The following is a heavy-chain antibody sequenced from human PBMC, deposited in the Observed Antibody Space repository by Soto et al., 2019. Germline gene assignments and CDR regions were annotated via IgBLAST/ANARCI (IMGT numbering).Heavy chain of an antibody. CDR3: ARVTNYDFWNPPYYYTLDV. J-gene: IGHJ6*02. CDR2: IKQDGSEK. V-gene: IGHV3-7*03. Sequence: EVQLVESGGGLVQPGGSLRLSCAASGFTFSSSWMTWVRQAPGKGLEWVANIKQDGSEKYYVDSVKGRFTISRDNAKNSLYLQMNSLRAEDTAVYYCARVTNYDFWNPPYYYTLDVWGQGTTVTVSS. D-gene: IGHD3-3*01. CDR1: GFTFSSSW.